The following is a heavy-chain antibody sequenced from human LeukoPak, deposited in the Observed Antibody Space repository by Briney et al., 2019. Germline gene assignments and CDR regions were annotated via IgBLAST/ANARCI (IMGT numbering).Heavy chain of an antibody. D-gene: IGHD2-2*02. CDR2: IRSKANSYAT. CDR1: GFTFSGSA. V-gene: IGHV3-73*01. Sequence: GGSLRLSCADSGFTFSGSAMHWVRQASGKGLEWVGRIRSKANSYATAYAASVKGRFTISRDDSKNTAYLQMNSLKTEDTAVYYCTRHGPISTVVVPAAISAFDIWGQGTMVTVSS. CDR3: TRHGPISTVVVPAAISAFDI. J-gene: IGHJ3*02.